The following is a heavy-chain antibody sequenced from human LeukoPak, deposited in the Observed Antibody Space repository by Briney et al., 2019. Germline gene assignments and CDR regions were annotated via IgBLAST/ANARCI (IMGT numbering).Heavy chain of an antibody. D-gene: IGHD3-10*01. CDR2: TRNKANSYTT. CDR1: GLTFSDHY. V-gene: IGHV3-72*01. J-gene: IGHJ4*02. CDR3: VRDQWSEEPAGSGSVAYYFDY. Sequence: GGSLRLSCAVSGLTFSDHYMDWVRQAPGKGLEWIGRTRNKANSYTTEYAASVKGRFTISRDDSKNSLYLQMNSLKTEDTAVYYCVRDQWSEEPAGSGSVAYYFDYWGQGTLVAVSS.